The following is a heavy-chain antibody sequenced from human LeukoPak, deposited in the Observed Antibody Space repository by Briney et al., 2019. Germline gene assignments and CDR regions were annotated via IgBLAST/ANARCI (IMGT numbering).Heavy chain of an antibody. Sequence: GGSLRLSCAASEFTFSKYAMNWVRQAPGKGLEWVSGINGSGVITFYADSVKGRFTISRDNSKNTLYLQMNSLRAEDTAIYYCAKDSSQGGDYFDSWDQGTLVTVSS. J-gene: IGHJ4*02. CDR1: EFTFSKYA. CDR3: AKDSSQGGDYFDS. D-gene: IGHD3-16*01. CDR2: INGSGVIT. V-gene: IGHV3-23*01.